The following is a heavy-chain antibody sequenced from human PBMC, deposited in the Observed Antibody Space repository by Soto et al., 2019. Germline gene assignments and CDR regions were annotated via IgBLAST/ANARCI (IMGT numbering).Heavy chain of an antibody. Sequence: GGSLRLSCAVSGFNFSSYGMHWVRQAPGKGLEWVAVIWYDGSNKYYADSVKGRFTISRDNSKNTLYLQMNSLRAEDTAVYYCARDPSPYYYDSSGYHFDYWGQGTLVTVSS. J-gene: IGHJ4*02. D-gene: IGHD3-22*01. CDR2: IWYDGSNK. CDR3: ARDPSPYYYDSSGYHFDY. CDR1: GFNFSSYG. V-gene: IGHV3-33*01.